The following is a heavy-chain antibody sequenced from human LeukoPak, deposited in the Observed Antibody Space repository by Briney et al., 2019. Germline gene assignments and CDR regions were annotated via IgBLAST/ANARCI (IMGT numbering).Heavy chain of an antibody. Sequence: PPETLSLTCTVSGASISGHYWSWIRQPPGKGLEWIGCVYYSGSTNFNPSLKSRVTMSVDTSKKQFSLKLSSLTAADTAVYYCARQRYSNYDCPGYWGQGTLVTVSS. CDR3: ARQRYSNYDCPGY. CDR1: GASISGHY. CDR2: VYYSGST. J-gene: IGHJ4*02. D-gene: IGHD4-11*01. V-gene: IGHV4-59*08.